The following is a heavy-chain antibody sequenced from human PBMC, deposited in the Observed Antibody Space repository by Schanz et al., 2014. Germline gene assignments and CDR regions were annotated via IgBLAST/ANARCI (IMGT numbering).Heavy chain of an antibody. J-gene: IGHJ4*02. V-gene: IGHV3-20*04. CDR3: AKDPYDVLTGYQYYFDY. CDR1: GFGFDDYA. Sequence: EVQLVESGGVVVQPGGSLRLSCAASGFGFDDYAMSWVRQAPGKGLEWVSGINWNGGSTGYADSVKGRFTISRDNSRNTLFLQMKRLRVEDTAVYFCAKDPYDVLTGYQYYFDYWGPGRLVTVSS. CDR2: INWNGGST. D-gene: IGHD3-9*01.